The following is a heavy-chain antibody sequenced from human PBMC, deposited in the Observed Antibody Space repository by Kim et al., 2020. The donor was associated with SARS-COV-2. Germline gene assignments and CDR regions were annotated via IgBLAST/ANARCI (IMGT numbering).Heavy chain of an antibody. Sequence: SETLSLTCTVSGAPISSYYWVWVRQPPGKGLEWMATFFRSGITSSNPSLKSRVTISADTSNPQFSLQLSSLTAPDTPVYYCASWVYSANACPVQWGPGTL. V-gene: IGHV4-59*13. J-gene: IGHJ4*02. CDR2: FFRSGIT. CDR1: GAPISSYY. D-gene: IGHD4-4*01. CDR3: ASWVYSANACPVQ.